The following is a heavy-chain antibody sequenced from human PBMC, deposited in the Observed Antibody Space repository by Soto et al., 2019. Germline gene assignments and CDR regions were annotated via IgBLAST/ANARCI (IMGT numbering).Heavy chain of an antibody. CDR2: IYYSGST. D-gene: IGHD6-25*01. V-gene: IGHV4-59*01. CDR3: ARDSSSGRVDY. CDR1: GVSISSNY. J-gene: IGHJ4*02. Sequence: QVQLQESGPGLVKPSETLSLTCTVSGVSISSNYWSWIRQPPGKGLEWIGYIYYSGSTDYNPSLKSRVTISVDTSKNQFSLKMSSVTAADTAVYYCARDSSSGRVDYWGQGILVTVSS.